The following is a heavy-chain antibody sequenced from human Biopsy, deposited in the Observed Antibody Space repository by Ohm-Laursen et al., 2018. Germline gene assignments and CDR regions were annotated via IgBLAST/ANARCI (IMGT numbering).Heavy chain of an antibody. CDR1: GFSLNTGGVG. V-gene: IGHV2-5*02. Sequence: TQTLTLTCTFSGFSLNTGGVGVGWILQPPGKALQWLALVYWDDDKRYSPTLKNRLTITKDTSQNQVVLTMTNMEPVDTGTYYCAHSAGSDGFNVDFDYWGQGTLVTVPS. CDR3: AHSAGSDGFNVDFDY. J-gene: IGHJ4*02. D-gene: IGHD5-24*01. CDR2: VYWDDDK.